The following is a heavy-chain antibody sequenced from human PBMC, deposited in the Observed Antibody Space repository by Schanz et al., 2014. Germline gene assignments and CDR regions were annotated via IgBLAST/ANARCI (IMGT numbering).Heavy chain of an antibody. CDR1: GFTFSDYY. J-gene: IGHJ4*02. V-gene: IGHV3-11*05. D-gene: IGHD6-19*01. Sequence: QVPLVESGGGLVKPGGSLRLSCAASGFTFSDYYMTWMRQAPGKGLEWISYISNSGTYTKYADSVKGRFTISRDNSKNSLYLQMNSLRAEDTALYYCAKDHPSSGWPAFDVWGQGTQVTDSA. CDR2: ISNSGTYT. CDR3: AKDHPSSGWPAFDV.